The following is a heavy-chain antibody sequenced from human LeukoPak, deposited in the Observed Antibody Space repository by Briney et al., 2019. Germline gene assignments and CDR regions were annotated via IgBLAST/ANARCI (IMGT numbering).Heavy chain of an antibody. CDR2: IYYSGST. V-gene: IGHV4-59*01. CDR1: GGSISSYY. Sequence: PSETLSLTCTVSGGSISSYYWSWIRQPPGKGLEWIGYIYYSGSTNYNPSLKSRVTISVDTSKNQFSLKLSSVTAADTAVYYCARYDRNGYSYDDAFDIWGQGTMVTVSS. J-gene: IGHJ3*02. D-gene: IGHD5-18*01. CDR3: ARYDRNGYSYDDAFDI.